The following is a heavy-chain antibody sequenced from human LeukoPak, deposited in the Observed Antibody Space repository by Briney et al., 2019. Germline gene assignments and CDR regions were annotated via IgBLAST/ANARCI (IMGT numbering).Heavy chain of an antibody. CDR2: INHSGST. V-gene: IGHV4-34*01. CDR3: ARVDSWYYYYYMDV. D-gene: IGHD6-6*01. CDR1: GGSFSGYY. Sequence: SETLSLTCAVYGGSFSGYYWSWIRQPPGKGLVWIGEINHSGSTNYNPSLKSRVTISVDTSKNQFSLKLSSVTAADTAVYYCARVDSWYYYYYMDVWGKGTTVTVSS. J-gene: IGHJ6*03.